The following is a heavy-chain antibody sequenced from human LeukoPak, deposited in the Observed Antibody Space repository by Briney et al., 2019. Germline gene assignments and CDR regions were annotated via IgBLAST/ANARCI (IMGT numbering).Heavy chain of an antibody. J-gene: IGHJ3*02. D-gene: IGHD3-22*01. CDR3: AREEHRGSDSSGYYHVGAFDT. CDR1: GYTFTSYY. Sequence: ASVKISCKASGYTFTSYYMHWVRQAPGQGLEWMGIINPSGGSTSYAQKFQGRVTMTRDTSTSTVYMELSSLRSEDTAVYYCAREEHRGSDSSGYYHVGAFDTWGQETMVTVSS. CDR2: INPSGGST. V-gene: IGHV1-46*01.